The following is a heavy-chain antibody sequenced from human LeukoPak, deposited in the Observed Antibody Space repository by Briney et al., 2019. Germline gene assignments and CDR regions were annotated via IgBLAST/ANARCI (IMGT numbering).Heavy chain of an antibody. CDR1: GLTFSRYW. CDR3: VRDNYGVDY. V-gene: IGHV3-74*01. CDR2: INSDGSST. Sequence: PGGSLRLSYAASGLTFSRYWMQWVRQAPGKGLVWVSHINSDGSSTSYADFVQGRFTISRDNAKNTLYLQMNSLRVEDTAMHYCVRDNYGVDYWGQGTLVTVSS. D-gene: IGHD4-17*01. J-gene: IGHJ4*02.